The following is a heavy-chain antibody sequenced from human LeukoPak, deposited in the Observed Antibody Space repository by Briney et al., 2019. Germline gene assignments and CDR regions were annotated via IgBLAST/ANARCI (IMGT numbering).Heavy chain of an antibody. D-gene: IGHD3-10*01. CDR2: IYYSGST. J-gene: IGHJ5*02. Sequence: SETLSLTCSVSGGSISSYYWSWIRQPPGKGLEWIGYIYYSGSTNYNPSLKSRVTISVDTSKYQFSLKLSSVTAADTAVYYCATSRGSGSSLFDPWGQGTLVTVSS. CDR3: ATSRGSGSSLFDP. CDR1: GGSISSYY. V-gene: IGHV4-59*01.